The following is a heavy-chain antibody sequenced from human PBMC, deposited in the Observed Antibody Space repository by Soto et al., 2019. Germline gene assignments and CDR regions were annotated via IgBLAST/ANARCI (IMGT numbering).Heavy chain of an antibody. V-gene: IGHV3-30*03. J-gene: IGHJ4*02. CDR2: ISSDGSNK. CDR3: ASTTRYSSGWDIDY. D-gene: IGHD6-19*01. Sequence: QVQLVESGGGVVQPGRSLRLSCAASGFTFSSYGMHWVRQAPGQGLEWVAVISSDGSNKYYADSVKGRFTISRDNSKNTLYLQMNSLRAEDTAVYYCASTTRYSSGWDIDYWGQGTLVTGSS. CDR1: GFTFSSYG.